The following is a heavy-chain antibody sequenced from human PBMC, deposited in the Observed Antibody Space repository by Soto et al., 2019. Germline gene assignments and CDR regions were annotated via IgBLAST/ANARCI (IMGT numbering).Heavy chain of an antibody. J-gene: IGHJ4*02. CDR3: ARDYSPLGRYFDY. CDR2: INAGNGNT. CDR1: GYTFTSYA. V-gene: IGHV1-3*01. Sequence: ASVKVSCKASGYTFTSYAMHWVRQAPGQRLEWMGWINAGNGNTKYSQKFQGRVTITRDTSASTAYMELSSLRSEDTAVYYCARDYSPLGRYFDYWGQGTLVTVSS. D-gene: IGHD6-13*01.